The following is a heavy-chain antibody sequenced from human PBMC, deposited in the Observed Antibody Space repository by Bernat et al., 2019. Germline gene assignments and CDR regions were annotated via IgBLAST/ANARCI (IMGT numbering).Heavy chain of an antibody. J-gene: IGHJ4*02. D-gene: IGHD2-15*01. CDR3: ARGEGYCGGGSCYLGPLSGY. V-gene: IGHV1-69*01. CDR2: IIPNFGTA. CDR1: GGTFSSYA. Sequence: QVQLVQSGAEVKKPGSSVKVSCKASGGTFSSYAISWVRQAPGQGREWMGGIIPNFGTANYAKKFQGRVTITADESTSAAYIELSSLRFEDPAVYCCARGEGYCGGGSCYLGPLSGYWGQGTLVTVSS.